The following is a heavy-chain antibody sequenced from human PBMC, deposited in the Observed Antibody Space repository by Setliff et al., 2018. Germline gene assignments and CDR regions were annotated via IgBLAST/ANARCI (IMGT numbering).Heavy chain of an antibody. J-gene: IGHJ6*03. D-gene: IGHD5-12*01. Sequence: EASVKVSCKASGGTFSNYDISWVRQAPGKGLEWMGGIIPIFGTTNYAQRFQGRVTITTDESTSTAYMELSSLRSGDTAVYYYARERGDIVTTTSYYYYLDVWGKGTTVTVSS. V-gene: IGHV1-69*05. CDR1: GGTFSNYD. CDR3: ARERGDIVTTTSYYYYLDV. CDR2: IIPIFGTT.